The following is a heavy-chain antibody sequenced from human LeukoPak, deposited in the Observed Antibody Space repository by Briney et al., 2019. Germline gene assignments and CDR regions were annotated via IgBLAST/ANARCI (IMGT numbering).Heavy chain of an antibody. CDR3: ARAALSDIVVILF. V-gene: IGHV3-30-3*01. CDR1: GFTFNRFA. Sequence: GGSLRLSCAASGFTFNRFAMHWVRQAPGKGLEWVAFISYDGSNKHYADSVKGRFTVSRDNSKNMLYLQMNSLNAEDTAVYYCARAALSDIVVILFWGQGTLVTVSS. CDR2: ISYDGSNK. J-gene: IGHJ4*02. D-gene: IGHD2-15*01.